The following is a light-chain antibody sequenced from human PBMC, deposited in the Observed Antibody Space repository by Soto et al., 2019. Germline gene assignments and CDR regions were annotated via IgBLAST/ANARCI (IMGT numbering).Light chain of an antibody. J-gene: IGKJ5*01. Sequence: EIVLTQSPGTLSLSPGERATLSCRASQSVSNNYLAWYQQKPDQAPRLLIYGASNRATGIPDRFSGSGSGTDFTLTISRLEPEDFAVYYCQQYGSSLTTFGQGTRLEIK. V-gene: IGKV3-20*01. CDR3: QQYGSSLTT. CDR2: GAS. CDR1: QSVSNNY.